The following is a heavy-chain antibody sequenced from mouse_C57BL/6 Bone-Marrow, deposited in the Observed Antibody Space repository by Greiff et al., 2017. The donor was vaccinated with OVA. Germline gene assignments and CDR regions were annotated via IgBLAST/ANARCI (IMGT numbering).Heavy chain of an antibody. CDR2: ISYSGST. CDR3: ARDSGAYDGTLGYFDV. D-gene: IGHD2-3*01. CDR1: GYSITSGYD. V-gene: IGHV3-1*01. Sequence: VQLKESGPGMVKPSQSLSLTCTVTGYSITSGYDWHWIRHFPGNKLEWMGYISYSGSTNYNPSLKSRISITHDTSKNHFFLKLNSVTTEDTATYYCARDSGAYDGTLGYFDVWGTGTTVTVSS. J-gene: IGHJ1*03.